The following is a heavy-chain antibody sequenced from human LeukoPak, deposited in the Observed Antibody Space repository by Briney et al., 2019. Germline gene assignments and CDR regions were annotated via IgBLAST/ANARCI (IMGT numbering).Heavy chain of an antibody. CDR3: ARDMGMVRGDY. Sequence: GRSLRLSCAASGFTFSSYGTHWVRQAPGKGLEWVAVIWYDGSNKYYADSVKGRFTISRDNSKNTLYLQMNSLRAEDTAVYYCARDMGMVRGDYWGQGTLVTVSS. CDR1: GFTFSSYG. CDR2: IWYDGSNK. D-gene: IGHD6-13*01. V-gene: IGHV3-33*01. J-gene: IGHJ4*02.